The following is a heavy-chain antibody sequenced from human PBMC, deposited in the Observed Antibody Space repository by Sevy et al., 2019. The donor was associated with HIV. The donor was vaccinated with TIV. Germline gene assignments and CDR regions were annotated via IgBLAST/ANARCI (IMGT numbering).Heavy chain of an antibody. CDR2: INESGIT. J-gene: IGHJ5*02. V-gene: IGHV4-34*01. Sequence: SETLSLTCAVHDGSFSGYYWNWIRQLPGKGLEWIGEINESGITYYNPSLKSRVTISVDTSKKQFSLKLNSVTAADTAVYFCARSPHVVVVPGAPSWFDPWGQGTLVTVSS. D-gene: IGHD2-2*01. CDR1: DGSFSGYY. CDR3: ARSPHVVVVPGAPSWFDP.